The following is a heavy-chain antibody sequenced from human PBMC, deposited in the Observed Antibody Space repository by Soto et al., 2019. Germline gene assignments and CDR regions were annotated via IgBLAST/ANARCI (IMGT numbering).Heavy chain of an antibody. D-gene: IGHD3-22*01. CDR3: ARARDFYYDSSGSGY. CDR1: GFTFSSYA. Sequence: PGGSLRLSCAASGFTFSSYAMHWVRQAPGKGLEWVAVISYDGSNKYYADSVKGRFTISRDNSKNTLYLQMNSLRAEDTAVYYCARARDFYYDSSGSGYWGQGTLVTVSS. CDR2: ISYDGSNK. V-gene: IGHV3-30-3*01. J-gene: IGHJ4*02.